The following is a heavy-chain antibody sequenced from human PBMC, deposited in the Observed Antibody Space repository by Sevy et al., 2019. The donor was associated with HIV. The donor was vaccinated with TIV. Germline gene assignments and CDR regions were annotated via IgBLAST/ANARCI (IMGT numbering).Heavy chain of an antibody. CDR3: ATRGMPYYYDSSGYLY. CDR2: MNPNSGNT. CDR1: GYTFTSYD. Sequence: ASVKVSCKASGYTFTSYDINWVRQATGQGLEWMGWMNPNSGNTGYAQKFQGRVTMTRNTSISIAYIELSSLRSEDTDVYYCATRGMPYYYDSSGYLYWGQGTLVTVSS. D-gene: IGHD3-22*01. V-gene: IGHV1-8*01. J-gene: IGHJ4*02.